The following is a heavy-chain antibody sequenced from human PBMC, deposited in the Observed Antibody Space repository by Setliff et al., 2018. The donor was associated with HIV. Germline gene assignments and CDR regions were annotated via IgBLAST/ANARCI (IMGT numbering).Heavy chain of an antibody. J-gene: IGHJ5*02. D-gene: IGHD3-3*01. CDR3: AREREAWSAYDS. CDR2: IHYNEKT. V-gene: IGHV4-39*07. CDR1: GGSASNSRYY. Sequence: SETLSLTCTVSGGSASNSRYYWAWIRQPPGKGLECIGSIHYNEKTYYNPSLESRVAISLDTSSNQFSLKLSSVTAADTAVYHCAREREAWSAYDSWGQGTLVTVSS.